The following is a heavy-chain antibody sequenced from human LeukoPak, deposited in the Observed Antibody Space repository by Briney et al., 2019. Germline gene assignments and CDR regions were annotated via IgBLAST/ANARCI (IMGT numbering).Heavy chain of an antibody. CDR3: ATSFGYSYGLDP. CDR1: GFTFSSYA. V-gene: IGHV3-23*01. D-gene: IGHD5-18*01. Sequence: GGSLRLSCAASGFTFSSYAMSWVRQARGKGLEGVSAISGSGGSTYYADPVKGRFTISRDNSKNTLYLQMNRLRAEDTDVYYCATSFGYSYGLDPWGQGTLVTASS. J-gene: IGHJ5*02. CDR2: ISGSGGST.